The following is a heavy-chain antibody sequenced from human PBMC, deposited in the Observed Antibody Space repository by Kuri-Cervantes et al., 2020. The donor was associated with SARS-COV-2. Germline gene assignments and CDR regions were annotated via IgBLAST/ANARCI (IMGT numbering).Heavy chain of an antibody. CDR3: ARADHYYDSSCYAQETFDY. J-gene: IGHJ4*02. D-gene: IGHD3-22*01. CDR2: INPNSGGT. V-gene: IGHV1-2*02. CDR1: GYTFTGYY. Sequence: SVKVTCKASGYTFTGYYMHWVRQAPGQGLEWMGWINPNSGGTNYAQKIQGRVTMTRDTSISTAYMELSSLRSDDTAVYYCARADHYYDSSCYAQETFDYWGQGTLVTVSS.